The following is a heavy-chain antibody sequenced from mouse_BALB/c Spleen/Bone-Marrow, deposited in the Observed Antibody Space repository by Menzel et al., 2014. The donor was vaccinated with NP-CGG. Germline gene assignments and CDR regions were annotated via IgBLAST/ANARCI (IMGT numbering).Heavy chain of an antibody. CDR2: ISGGGSST. D-gene: IGHD2-4*01. J-gene: IGHJ3*01. CDR1: GFSFNSYG. V-gene: IGHV5-9-2*01. CDR3: ARHAHYDQTEVSFVY. Sequence: EVQLVESGGGLVKSGGSLKLSCAASGFSFNSYGMSWVRQTPEKRLEWVATISGGGSSTFYPDSVKGRFTISRDNAKNNLYLQLSSLRSEDTALYYRARHAHYDQTEVSFVYWGQGTLVTVSA.